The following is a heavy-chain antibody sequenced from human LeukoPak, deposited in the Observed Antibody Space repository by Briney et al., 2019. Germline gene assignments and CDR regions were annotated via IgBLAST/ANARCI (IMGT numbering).Heavy chain of an antibody. CDR1: GFTFDDYG. J-gene: IGHJ4*02. Sequence: GGSLRLSCVASGFTFDDYGIGWVRQAPGKGLDWVSGINWNGGSTDYADSVKGRFTISRDNAKTSVYLQMSSLRVEDTALYHCVLTSGSGSYRGYLNYWGQGTLVTVSS. CDR3: VLTSGSGSYRGYLNY. V-gene: IGHV3-20*01. D-gene: IGHD3-10*01. CDR2: INWNGGST.